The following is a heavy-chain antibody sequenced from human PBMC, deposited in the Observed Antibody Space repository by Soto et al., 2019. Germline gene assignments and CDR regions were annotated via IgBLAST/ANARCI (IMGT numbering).Heavy chain of an antibody. V-gene: IGHV1-69*13. D-gene: IGHD3-22*01. J-gene: IGHJ6*02. CDR3: ARGPSYYDSSGYYVYGMDV. CDR2: IIPIFGTA. CDR1: GGTFSSYA. Sequence: EASVKVSCKASGGTFSSYAISWVRQAPGQGXEWMGGIIPIFGTANYAQKFQGRVTITADESTSTAYMELSSLRSEDTAVYYCARGPSYYDSSGYYVYGMDVWGQGTTVTVSS.